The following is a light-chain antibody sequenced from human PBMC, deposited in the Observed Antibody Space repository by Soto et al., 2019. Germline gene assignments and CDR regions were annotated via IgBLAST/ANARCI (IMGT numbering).Light chain of an antibody. CDR2: GNS. J-gene: IGLJ2*01. Sequence: QSVLTQPPSVSGAPGQRVTISCTGSSSNIGAGYDVHWYQQLPGTAPKLLIYGNSNRPSGVPDPFSGSKSGTSAALALPGRKAEDEADYYCQSYDSSHVVFGGGTKLTVL. CDR3: QSYDSSHVV. V-gene: IGLV1-40*01. CDR1: SSNIGAGYD.